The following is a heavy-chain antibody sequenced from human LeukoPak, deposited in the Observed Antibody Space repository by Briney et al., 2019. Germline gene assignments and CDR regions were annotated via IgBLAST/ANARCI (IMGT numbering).Heavy chain of an antibody. Sequence: PGGSLRLSCAASGFTFSSYEMNWVRQAPGKGLECVSYISSSGSSIYYAHSVKGRFTISRDNANNSLYLQMNSLRAEDTAVYYCARRDLQSSAFDIWGQGTMLTVSS. J-gene: IGHJ3*02. CDR1: GFTFSSYE. D-gene: IGHD6-19*01. CDR2: ISSSGSSI. V-gene: IGHV3-48*03. CDR3: ARRDLQSSAFDI.